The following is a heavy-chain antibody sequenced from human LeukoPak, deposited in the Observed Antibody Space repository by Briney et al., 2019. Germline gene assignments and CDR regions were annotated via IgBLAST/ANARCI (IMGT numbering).Heavy chain of an antibody. CDR1: GYTFTSYG. CDR2: ISAYNGNT. CDR3: ARDGPGYCSSTSCSYFDY. Sequence: ASVKVSCKASGYTFTSYGISWVRQAPGQGLEWMGWISAYNGNTNYAQKLQGRVTMTTDTSTSTAYMELRSLRSDDTAVYYCARDGPGYCSSTSCSYFDYWGQGTLVTVSS. V-gene: IGHV1-18*01. J-gene: IGHJ4*02. D-gene: IGHD2-2*01.